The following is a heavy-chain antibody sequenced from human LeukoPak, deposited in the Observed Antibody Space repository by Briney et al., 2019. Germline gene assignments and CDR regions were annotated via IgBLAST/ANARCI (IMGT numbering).Heavy chain of an antibody. CDR2: INWDGGST. Sequence: GGSLRLSCAASGFTFDEYGMGWVRQAPGKGLEWVSSINWDGGSTAYADSVQGRFTISRDNAKNSLHLQIKSLRAEDTDLYYCARDSFSGSSLDYWGRGTLVTVSS. CDR3: ARDSFSGSSLDY. CDR1: GFTFDEYG. V-gene: IGHV3-20*04. D-gene: IGHD1-26*01. J-gene: IGHJ4*02.